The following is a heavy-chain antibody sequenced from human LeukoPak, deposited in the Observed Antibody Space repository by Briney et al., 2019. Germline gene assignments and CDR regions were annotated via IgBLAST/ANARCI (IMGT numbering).Heavy chain of an antibody. D-gene: IGHD6-19*01. CDR1: GFTFSSYW. V-gene: IGHV3-7*03. J-gene: IGHJ4*02. CDR3: ARDNPNSGWSPHGGVSH. Sequence: GGSLRLSCAASGFTFSSYWMSWVRQAPGKGLEWVANIKQDGSEKYYVDSVKGRFTISRDNAKNSLYLQTNGLRAEDTAVYYCARDNPNSGWSPHGGVSHWGQGTLVTVSS. CDR2: IKQDGSEK.